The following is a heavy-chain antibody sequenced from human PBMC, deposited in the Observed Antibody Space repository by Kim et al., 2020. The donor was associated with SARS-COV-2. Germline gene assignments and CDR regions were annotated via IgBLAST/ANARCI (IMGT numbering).Heavy chain of an antibody. V-gene: IGHV3-23*01. CDR3: ANKDTDGTFNWFDT. D-gene: IGHD2-15*01. Sequence: GGSLRLFCAAFGFSFTNYAMNWVRQAPGKGLEWVSTLSGSGSAIHYADSVKGRFTISRDNSTNTLYLQMNSLRAEDKAVYYCANKDTDGTFNWFDTWGRG. J-gene: IGHJ5*02. CDR1: GFSFTNYA. CDR2: LSGSGSAI.